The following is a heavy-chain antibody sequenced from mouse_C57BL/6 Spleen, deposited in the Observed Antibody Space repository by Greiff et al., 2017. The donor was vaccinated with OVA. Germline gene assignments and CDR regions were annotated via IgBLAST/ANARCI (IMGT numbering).Heavy chain of an antibody. CDR3: VICVGYEDYFDY. Sequence: VQLQQSGPVLVKPGASVKMSCKASGYTFTDYYMNWVKQSHGTSLEWIGVINPYNGGTSYNQKSKGKATLTVDKTSITAYMVLNTLTSEASAVYYCVICVGYEDYFDYWGQGTTLTVSS. V-gene: IGHV1-19*01. CDR2: INPYNGGT. J-gene: IGHJ2*01. CDR1: GYTFTDYY. D-gene: IGHD2-2*01.